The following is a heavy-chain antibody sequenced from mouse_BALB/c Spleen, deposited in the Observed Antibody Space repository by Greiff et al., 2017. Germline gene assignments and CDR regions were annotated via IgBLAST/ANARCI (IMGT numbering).Heavy chain of an antibody. D-gene: IGHD1-1*01. CDR3: ARLDLLLRHYAMDY. Sequence: EVKVVESGGGLVQPGGSRKLSCAASGFTFSSFGMHWVRQAPEKGLEWVAYISSGSSTIYYADTVKGRFTISRDNPKNTLFLQRTSLRSEDTAMYNCARLDLLLRHYAMDYWGQGTSVTVSS. CDR2: ISSGSSTI. CDR1: GFTFSSFG. V-gene: IGHV5-17*02. J-gene: IGHJ4*01.